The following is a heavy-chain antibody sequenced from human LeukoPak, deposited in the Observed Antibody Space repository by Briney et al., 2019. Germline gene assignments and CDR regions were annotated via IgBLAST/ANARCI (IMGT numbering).Heavy chain of an antibody. D-gene: IGHD4-23*01. CDR1: GDSLRSSPYY. CDR3: ARGLTPGQSGHDY. CDR2: INHSGST. Sequence: PSETLSLTCTVSGDSLRSSPYYWGWIRQPPGKGLEWIGEINHSGSTNYNPSLKSRVTISVDTSKNQFSLKLSSVTAADTAVYYCARGLTPGQSGHDYWGQGTLVTVSS. V-gene: IGHV4-39*07. J-gene: IGHJ4*02.